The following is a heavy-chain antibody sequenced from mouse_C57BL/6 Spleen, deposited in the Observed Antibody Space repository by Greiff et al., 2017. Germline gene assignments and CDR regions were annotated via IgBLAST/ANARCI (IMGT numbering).Heavy chain of an antibody. D-gene: IGHD2-1*01. Sequence: QVQLQQSGPELVKPGASVKISCKASGYAFSSSWMNWVKQRPGKGLEWIGRIYPGDGDTNYNGKFKGKATLTAAKSSSTAYMQLSSLTSEDSAVYFCARSSTPLYMDYWGQGTSVTVSS. CDR1: GYAFSSSW. J-gene: IGHJ4*01. CDR2: IYPGDGDT. V-gene: IGHV1-82*01. CDR3: ARSSTPLYMDY.